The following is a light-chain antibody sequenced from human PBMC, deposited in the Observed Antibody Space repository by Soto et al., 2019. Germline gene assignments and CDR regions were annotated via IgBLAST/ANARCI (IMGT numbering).Light chain of an antibody. CDR3: QQNKDWPGT. Sequence: IVLTHSPGTLSFSPGEIATLSFRTSHSVSNTYVSWYQQKPGQAPRLLIYDTSSRVTGIPDRFSGSGSGTDFTLTISSLQSEDFGVYYCQQNKDWPGTFGQGTKVDIK. V-gene: IGKV3D-20*02. CDR2: DTS. J-gene: IGKJ1*01. CDR1: HSVSNTY.